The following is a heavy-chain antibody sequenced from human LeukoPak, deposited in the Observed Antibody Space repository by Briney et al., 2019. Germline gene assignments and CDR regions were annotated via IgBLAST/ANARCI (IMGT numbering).Heavy chain of an antibody. CDR1: GGSISTYS. J-gene: IGHJ3*02. V-gene: IGHV4-4*07. CDR3: AREVVDLPYAFDM. Sequence: PSETLSLACTVPGGSISTYSWSWVRQPAGKGLEWIGRIHTSGSTNYNPSLKSRVTMSVDTSKNQFSLNLNSVTAADTAVYHCAREVVDLPYAFDMWGQGTMVTVSS. CDR2: IHTSGST. D-gene: IGHD2-15*01.